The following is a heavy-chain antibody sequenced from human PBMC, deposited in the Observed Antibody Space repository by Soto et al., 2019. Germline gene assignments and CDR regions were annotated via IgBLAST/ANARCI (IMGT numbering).Heavy chain of an antibody. V-gene: IGHV3-64D*06. CDR1: GFTFSIYA. D-gene: IGHD3-22*01. CDR2: ISTNGGST. Sequence: GGSLRLSCSASGFTFSIYAMHWVRQAPGKGLEYVSSISTNGGSTDYADSVKSRFTISRDNSKNTVYLQMSSLRVEDTAVYYCVKGEYYYDSSGYYPFDYWGQGT. J-gene: IGHJ4*02. CDR3: VKGEYYYDSSGYYPFDY.